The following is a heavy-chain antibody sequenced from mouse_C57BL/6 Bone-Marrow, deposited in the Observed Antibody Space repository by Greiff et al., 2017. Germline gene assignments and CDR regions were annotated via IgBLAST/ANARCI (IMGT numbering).Heavy chain of an antibody. CDR3: NVWYFDV. Sequence: EVKLQESGGGLVQPGGSVKLSCVASGFTFSNYWMNWVRQSPEKGLEWVAQIRLKSDNYATHYAASVKGRFTISRDDSKSSVYLQMNNLRAEDTGIYYCNVWYFDVWGTGTTVTVSS. V-gene: IGHV6-3*01. CDR1: GFTFSNYW. J-gene: IGHJ1*03. CDR2: IRLKSDNYAT.